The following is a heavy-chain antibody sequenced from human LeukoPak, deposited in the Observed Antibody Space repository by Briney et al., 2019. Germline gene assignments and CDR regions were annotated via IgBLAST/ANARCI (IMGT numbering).Heavy chain of an antibody. CDR2: INHSGST. CDR1: GGSFSGYY. V-gene: IGHV4-34*01. D-gene: IGHD2-15*01. CDR3: AREGYCSGGTCYSGSIDY. Sequence: SETLSLTCAVYGGSFSGYYWSWIRQPPGKGLEWIGEINHSGSTNYNPSLKSRVTISVDTSKNQFSLKLGSVAAADTAVYYCAREGYCSGGTCYSGSIDYWGQGTLVTVSS. J-gene: IGHJ4*02.